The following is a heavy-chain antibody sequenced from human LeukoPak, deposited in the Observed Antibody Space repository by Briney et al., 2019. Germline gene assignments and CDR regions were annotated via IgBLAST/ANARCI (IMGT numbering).Heavy chain of an antibody. CDR1: GYTFTGYN. CDR3: ARVQWLTNFYYYAMDV. Sequence: RASVKVSCKASGYTFTGYNIHWVRQAPGQGLEWMGWINPNTGGTNYPQKFQGRVTMTRDTSISTAYMELGGLKSVDTAIYYCARVQWLTNFYYYAMDVWGQGTTVTVSS. CDR2: INPNTGGT. D-gene: IGHD6-19*01. V-gene: IGHV1-2*02. J-gene: IGHJ6*02.